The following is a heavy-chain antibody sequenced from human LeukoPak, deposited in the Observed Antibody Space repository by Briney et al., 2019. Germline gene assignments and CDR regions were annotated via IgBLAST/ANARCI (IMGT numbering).Heavy chain of an antibody. V-gene: IGHV4-34*01. CDR2: INHSGST. CDR1: GGSFSGYY. D-gene: IGHD1-14*01. CDR3: ARGRRRPWDYYYGMDV. J-gene: IGHJ6*04. Sequence: SETLSLTCAVYGGSFSGYYWSWIRQPPGKGLEWIGEINHSGSTNYNPSLKSRVTISVDTSKNQFSLKLSSVTAADTAVYYCARGRRRPWDYYYGMDVGGKGTTVTVSS.